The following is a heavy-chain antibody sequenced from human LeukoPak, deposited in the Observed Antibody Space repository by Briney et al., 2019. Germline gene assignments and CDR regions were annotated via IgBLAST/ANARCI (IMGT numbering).Heavy chain of an antibody. V-gene: IGHV1-69*13. D-gene: IGHD5-18*01. CDR3: ARVTHTELSTWFDP. CDR2: IIPIFGSS. Sequence: SVKVSCKASGYTFTSYDINWVRQATGQGLEWMGGIIPIFGSSNYAQKFQGRVTITADESTTTAYMELSSLRSEDTAVYCCARVTHTELSTWFDPWGQGTLVTVSS. CDR1: GYTFTSYD. J-gene: IGHJ5*02.